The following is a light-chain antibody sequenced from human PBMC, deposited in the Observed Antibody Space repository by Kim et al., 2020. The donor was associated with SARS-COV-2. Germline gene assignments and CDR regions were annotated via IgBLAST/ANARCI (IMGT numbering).Light chain of an antibody. V-gene: IGKV3-20*01. J-gene: IGKJ2*01. CDR2: SAS. CDR1: QSVSSIY. Sequence: LSPGERAILACRASQSVSSIYLAWFQQKPGQAPRLLIESASSRATGIPDKFSGSGSGTDFTLTISRLEAEDSAVYYCHHYARSRYTFGQGTKLEI. CDR3: HHYARSRYT.